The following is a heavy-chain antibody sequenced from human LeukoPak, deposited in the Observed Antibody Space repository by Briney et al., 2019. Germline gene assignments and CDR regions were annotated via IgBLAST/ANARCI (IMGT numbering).Heavy chain of an antibody. V-gene: IGHV4-61*02. Sequence: PSETLSLTCSVSGVSITSGSYYWGWIRQSAGKGLEWIGRVHSSGDIYHNTAFRSRAAVSGDASKNQFSLQLASVTAAGTAVYYCARGASPKDAVFFDYWGQGALITVSS. J-gene: IGHJ4*02. D-gene: IGHD3-16*01. CDR1: GVSITSGSYY. CDR3: ARGASPKDAVFFDY. CDR2: VHSSGDI.